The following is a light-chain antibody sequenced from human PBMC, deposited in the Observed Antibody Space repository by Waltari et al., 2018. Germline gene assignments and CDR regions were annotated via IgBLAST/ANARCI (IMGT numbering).Light chain of an antibody. CDR1: QSVLYSSNNKNY. CDR3: QQYYSIPYT. CDR2: WAS. V-gene: IGKV4-1*01. J-gene: IGKJ2*01. Sequence: DIVMTQSPDSLAVSLGERAIINCKSSQSVLYSSNNKNYLAWYQQKPGQPPKLLIYWASTRELGVPDRFSGSGSGTDFTLTINSLQAEDVAVYYCQQYYSIPYTFGQGTKLEIK.